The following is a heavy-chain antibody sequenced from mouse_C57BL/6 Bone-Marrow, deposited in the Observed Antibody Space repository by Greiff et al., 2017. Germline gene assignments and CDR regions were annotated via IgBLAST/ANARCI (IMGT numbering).Heavy chain of an antibody. CDR2: IYPGGGYT. J-gene: IGHJ2*01. CDR1: GYTFTNYW. V-gene: IGHV1-63*01. Sequence: VHLVESGAELVRPGTSVKMSCKASGYTFTNYWIGWTKQRPGHGLEWIGDIYPGGGYTNYNEKFKGKATLTADKSSSTAYMQFSSLTSEDSAIYYCARGEGPLFDYWCQGTTLTVSS. CDR3: ARGEGPLFDY.